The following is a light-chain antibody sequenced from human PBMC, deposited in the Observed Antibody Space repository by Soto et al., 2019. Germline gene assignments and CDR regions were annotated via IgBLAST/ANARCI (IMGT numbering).Light chain of an antibody. Sequence: DIQMTQSPCSLSASVGNRVTITCRASQSISTYLNWYQKKPGKAPNLLIYDASRLQSGVPSRFSGSGGGTDFTLSISSVKPEDFATYFCQQSYMDTITFGQGTRLEI. CDR2: DAS. J-gene: IGKJ5*01. V-gene: IGKV1-39*01. CDR3: QQSYMDTIT. CDR1: QSISTY.